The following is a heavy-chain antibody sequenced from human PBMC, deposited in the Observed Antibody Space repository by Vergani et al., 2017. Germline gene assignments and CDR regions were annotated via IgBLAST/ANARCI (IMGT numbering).Heavy chain of an antibody. CDR3: ARDRRYDSSAISY. CDR2: IWYDGSNK. Sequence: QVQLVESGGGVVQPGRSLRLSSAASGFTFSSYGMHWVRQAPGKGLEWVAVIWYDGSNKYYADSVKGRFTISRDNSKNTLYLQMNSLRAEDTAVYYCARDRRYDSSAISYWGQGTLVTVSS. J-gene: IGHJ4*02. D-gene: IGHD3-22*01. V-gene: IGHV3-33*01. CDR1: GFTFSSYG.